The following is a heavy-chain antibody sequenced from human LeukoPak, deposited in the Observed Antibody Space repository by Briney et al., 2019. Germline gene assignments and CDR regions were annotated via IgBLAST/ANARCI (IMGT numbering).Heavy chain of an antibody. D-gene: IGHD5-18*01. CDR1: GYTFSDYY. J-gene: IGHJ4*02. V-gene: IGHV1-2*02. CDR2: INPNSGGT. CDR3: AKSSGNSYMYNFDY. Sequence: GAPVKVSCQASGYTFSDYYIHWVRPAPGQRLEWMGWINPNSGGTNYARKFQGRVTMTRDTSITTTYMELSRLTFDDTAVYYCAKSSGNSYMYNFDYWGQGTLVTVSS.